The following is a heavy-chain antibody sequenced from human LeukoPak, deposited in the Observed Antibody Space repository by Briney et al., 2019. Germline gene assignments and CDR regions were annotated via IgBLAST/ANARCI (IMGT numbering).Heavy chain of an antibody. CDR3: ARHSYLDSSDAFDI. J-gene: IGHJ3*02. V-gene: IGHV4-59*05. Sequence: SETLSLTCTVSGGSISAYYWSWIRQPPGKGLEWIGSIYYSGSTYYNPSLKSRVTISVDTSKNQFSLKLSSVTAADTAVYYCARHSYLDSSDAFDIWGQGTMVTVSS. CDR2: IYYSGST. CDR1: GGSISAYY. D-gene: IGHD3-9*01.